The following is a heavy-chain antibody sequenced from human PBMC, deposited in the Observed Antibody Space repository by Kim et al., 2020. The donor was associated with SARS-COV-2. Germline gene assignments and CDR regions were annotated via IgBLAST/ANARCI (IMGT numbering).Heavy chain of an antibody. V-gene: IGHV4-59*01. J-gene: IGHJ5*02. D-gene: IGHD6-19*01. CDR1: GGSISSYY. CDR3: ARVASSIAVAVAFDP. Sequence: SETLSLTCTVSGGSISSYYWSWIRQPPGKGLEWIGYIYYSGSTNYYTSLKSRVTISVDTTTNQFSLKLSSVTAAVTAVCYCARVASSIAVAVAFDPWGQGTLVTVSS. CDR2: IYYSGST.